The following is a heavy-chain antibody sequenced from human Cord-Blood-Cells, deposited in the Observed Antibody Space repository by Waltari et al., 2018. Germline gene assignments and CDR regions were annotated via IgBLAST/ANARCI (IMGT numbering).Heavy chain of an antibody. D-gene: IGHD6-19*01. J-gene: IGHJ4*02. V-gene: IGHV2-26*01. CDR2: IFSNDEK. Sequence: QVTLKESGPVLVKPTETLTLTCTVSGFSLSNARMGVSWIRQPPGKALEWLAHIFSNDEKSYSTSLKSTLTISKDTSKSQVVLTMTNMDPVDTATYYCARTPVYSSGWYYVDYWGQGTLVTVSS. CDR3: ARTPVYSSGWYYVDY. CDR1: GFSLSNARMG.